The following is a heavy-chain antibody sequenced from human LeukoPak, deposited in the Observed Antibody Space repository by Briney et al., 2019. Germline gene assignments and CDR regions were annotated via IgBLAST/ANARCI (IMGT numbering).Heavy chain of an antibody. V-gene: IGHV3-72*01. Sequence: RGSLRLSCAASGFTFSDSFMSWVRQAPGKGLGWVGRSINKADSYTATYAASVKGTLTISRDASKNSLYLQISSLETEDAAVYSCATSSWYRLAYWGKGSLVTVSS. J-gene: IGHJ4*02. D-gene: IGHD6-13*01. CDR2: SINKADSYTA. CDR3: ATSSWYRLAY. CDR1: GFTFSDSF.